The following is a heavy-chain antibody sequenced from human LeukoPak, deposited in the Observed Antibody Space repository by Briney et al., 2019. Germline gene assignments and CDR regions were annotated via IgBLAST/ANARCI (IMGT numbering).Heavy chain of an antibody. Sequence: SETLSLTCTVSGGSISSYYWSWIRQPPGKGLEWIGYIYYSGSTNYNPSLKSRVTISVDTSKNQFSLKLSSVTAADTAVYYCARAPGGGAAENYWGQGTLVTVSS. J-gene: IGHJ4*02. V-gene: IGHV4-59*01. CDR1: GGSISSYY. D-gene: IGHD2-8*02. CDR3: ARAPGGGAAENY. CDR2: IYYSGST.